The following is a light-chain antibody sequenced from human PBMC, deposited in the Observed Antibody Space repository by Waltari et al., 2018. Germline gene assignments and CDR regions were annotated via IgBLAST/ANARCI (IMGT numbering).Light chain of an antibody. J-gene: IGLJ2*01. CDR2: RND. Sequence: QSVLTQPPSASGTPGQRVTISCSGVSSNIGRHYVYWYQQLPGTAPKLLIYRNDNRPPGVPERFSGSKSGPSASLAISGLRSEDEADYYCAAWDDSLFVGFGGGTKLTVL. CDR3: AAWDDSLFVG. CDR1: SSNIGRHY. V-gene: IGLV1-47*01.